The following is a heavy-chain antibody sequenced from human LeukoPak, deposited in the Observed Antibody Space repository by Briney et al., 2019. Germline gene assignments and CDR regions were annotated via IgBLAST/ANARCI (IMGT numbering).Heavy chain of an antibody. CDR2: INPNSGGT. J-gene: IGHJ5*02. D-gene: IGHD6-19*01. CDR1: GYTFTGYY. Sequence: ASVKVSCKASGYTFTGYYMHWVRQAPGQGLEWMGWINPNSGGTNYAQKFQGRVTMTRDTSISTAYMELSRLRSDDTAVYYCARDRGSSGWYDWFDPWGQGTLVTVSS. V-gene: IGHV1-2*02. CDR3: ARDRGSSGWYDWFDP.